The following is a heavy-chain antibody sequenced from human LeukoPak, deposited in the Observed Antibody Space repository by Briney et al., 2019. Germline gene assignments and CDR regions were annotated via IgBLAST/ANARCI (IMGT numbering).Heavy chain of an antibody. CDR2: ISYDGSNK. J-gene: IGHJ4*02. Sequence: PGGSLRLSCAATGITFSSYGMHLVRQAPGKGLEWVAVISYDGSNKYYADSVKGRFTISRDNSKNTLYLQMNSLRAEDTAVYYCAKSHLHWSPVDYFDYWGQGTLVTVSS. CDR1: GITFSSYG. D-gene: IGHD2-8*02. V-gene: IGHV3-33*05. CDR3: AKSHLHWSPVDYFDY.